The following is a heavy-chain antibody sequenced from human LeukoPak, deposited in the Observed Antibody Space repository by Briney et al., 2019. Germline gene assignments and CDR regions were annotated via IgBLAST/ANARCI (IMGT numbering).Heavy chain of an antibody. CDR3: AGGIVGAYSYAFDI. V-gene: IGHV4-59*08. CDR1: GGSISSYY. Sequence: SETLSLTCTVSGGSISSYYWSWIRQPPGKGLEWIGYIYYSGSTNYNPSLKSRITISVDTSKNQFSLKLSSVTAADTAVYYCAGGIVGAYSYAFDIWGQGTMVTVSS. J-gene: IGHJ3*02. D-gene: IGHD1-26*01. CDR2: IYYSGST.